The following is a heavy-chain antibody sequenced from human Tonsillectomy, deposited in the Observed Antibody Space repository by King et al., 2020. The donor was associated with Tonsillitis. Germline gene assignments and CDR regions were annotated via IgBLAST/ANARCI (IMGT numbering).Heavy chain of an antibody. CDR2: INHSGST. Sequence: VQLQQWXAGLLKPSETLSLTCALYGGSFSGYYWXWIRQPPGKGLEWIGEINHSGSTTYNPSLKSRVTISVDTSKNHLSLNLTSATAADTAVYYCARARGVTXLPAXGPWGXGNLVTVXS. V-gene: IGHV4-34*01. CDR3: ARARGVTXLPAXGP. D-gene: IGHD2-21*02. CDR1: GGSFSGYY. J-gene: IGHJ5*02.